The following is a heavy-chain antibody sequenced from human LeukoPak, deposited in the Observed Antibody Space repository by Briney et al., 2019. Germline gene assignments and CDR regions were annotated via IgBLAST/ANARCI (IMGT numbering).Heavy chain of an antibody. D-gene: IGHD1-26*01. CDR1: GFTYRKYA. J-gene: IGHJ4*02. Sequence: PGGSLRLSCAASGFTYRKYAMSWVRQAPGKGLEWVSSISGSGNYIYYTDSVKGRFTISRDNSKNTLYLQMNSLRAEDSGVYYCAKDFYSGNYAAYYFDHWAQGTLVTVSS. CDR3: AKDFYSGNYAAYYFDH. V-gene: IGHV3-23*01. CDR2: ISGSGNYI.